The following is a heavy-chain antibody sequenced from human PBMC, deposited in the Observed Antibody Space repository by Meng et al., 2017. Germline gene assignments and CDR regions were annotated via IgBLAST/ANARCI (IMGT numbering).Heavy chain of an antibody. CDR2: ISAYNGNT. Sequence: ASVKVSCKASGYTFTSYGISWVRQAPGQGLEWMGWISAYNGNTNYAQKLQGRVTITTDTSTSTAYMGLRSLRSDDTAVYYCARPQTYYDILTGYSRYYYGMDVWGQGTTVTVSS. V-gene: IGHV1-18*01. J-gene: IGHJ6*02. CDR3: ARPQTYYDILTGYSRYYYGMDV. D-gene: IGHD3-9*01. CDR1: GYTFTSYG.